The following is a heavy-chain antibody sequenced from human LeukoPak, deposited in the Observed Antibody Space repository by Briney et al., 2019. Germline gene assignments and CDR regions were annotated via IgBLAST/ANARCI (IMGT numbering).Heavy chain of an antibody. CDR1: GFTFSSYA. CDR3: VHCGGDCYPCCGMDG. V-gene: IGHV3-23*01. Sequence: GGSLRLSCAASGFTFSSYAMSWVRQAPGKGLEWVSVISGSGGSTYYADSVKGRFTISRDNSKNTLYLQMDSLRAEDTAVYYCVHCGGDCYPCCGMDGWGQGTTVTVSS. CDR2: ISGSGGST. J-gene: IGHJ6*02. D-gene: IGHD2-21*02.